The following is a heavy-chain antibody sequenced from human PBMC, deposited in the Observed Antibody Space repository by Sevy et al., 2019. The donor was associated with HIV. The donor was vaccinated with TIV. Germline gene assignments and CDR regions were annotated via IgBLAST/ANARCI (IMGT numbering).Heavy chain of an antibody. V-gene: IGHV3-30*02. CDR2: IQVDGREK. CDR3: AKRPTAA. Sequence: GGSLRLSCAASGFTLSDSGVHWVRQAPGKGLEWVAYIQVDGREKFYTDTVKGRFTKSRNSSKNTVYLQMNSLRGEDTAVYYCAKRPTAAWGQGTLVTVSS. CDR1: GFTLSDSG. J-gene: IGHJ5*02.